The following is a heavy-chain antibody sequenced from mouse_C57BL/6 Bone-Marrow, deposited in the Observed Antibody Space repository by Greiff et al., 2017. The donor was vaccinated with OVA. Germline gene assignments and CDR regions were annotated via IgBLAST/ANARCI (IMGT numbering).Heavy chain of an antibody. CDR3: AHYGSRLYLHC. D-gene: IGHD1-1*01. CDR1: GYTFTNYW. V-gene: IGHV1-59*01. CDR2: IAPSDSYI. Sequence: QVQLQQPWAELVRPGTSVKLSCKASGYTFTNYWMHWVKQRPGQGLEWIGVIAPSDSYINYNQKFKGRATLTVDTSSSTAYMHLSSLTSEDSAVYYCAHYGSRLYLHCWGQGTSLTVSS. J-gene: IGHJ2*02.